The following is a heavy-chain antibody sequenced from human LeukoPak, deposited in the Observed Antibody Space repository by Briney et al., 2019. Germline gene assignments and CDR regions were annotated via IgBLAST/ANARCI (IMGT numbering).Heavy chain of an antibody. CDR2: ISAYKGNT. J-gene: IGHJ4*02. CDR1: GYTFTIYG. D-gene: IGHD4-23*01. Sequence: ASVKVSCKASGYTFTIYGISWVRQAPGQGLEWMGWISAYKGNTNYAQKLQGRVTMTTDTSTSTAYMELRSLRSDDTAVYYCARASLDYGGNLNFDYWGQGTLVTVSS. V-gene: IGHV1-18*01. CDR3: ARASLDYGGNLNFDY.